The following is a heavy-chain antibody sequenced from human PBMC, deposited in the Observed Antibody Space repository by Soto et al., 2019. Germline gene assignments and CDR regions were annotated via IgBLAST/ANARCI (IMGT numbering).Heavy chain of an antibody. CDR3: ASRYDSSDY. CDR2: IIPILGIA. D-gene: IGHD3-22*01. V-gene: IGHV1-69*02. CDR1: GGTFSSYT. Sequence: QVQLVQSGAEVKKPGSSVKVSCKASGGTFSSYTISWVRQAPGQGLEWMGRIIPILGIANYAQKFQGRVTITADKATSTAYMELCSLRSEDTAVYYCASRYDSSDYWGQGTLVTVSS. J-gene: IGHJ4*02.